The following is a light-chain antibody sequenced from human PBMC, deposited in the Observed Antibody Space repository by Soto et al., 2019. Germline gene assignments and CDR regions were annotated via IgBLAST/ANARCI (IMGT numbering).Light chain of an antibody. V-gene: IGKV3-15*01. Sequence: EVVLTQSPATLSVSPGERATLSCRASQTVSRSLAWYQQKPGQAPRLLIYGASTRATGIPGRFSGSGSGTDFTLTISRLEPEDFALYYCQQYHTSPLTFGQGTKVDIK. CDR2: GAS. CDR3: QQYHTSPLT. CDR1: QTVSRS. J-gene: IGKJ1*01.